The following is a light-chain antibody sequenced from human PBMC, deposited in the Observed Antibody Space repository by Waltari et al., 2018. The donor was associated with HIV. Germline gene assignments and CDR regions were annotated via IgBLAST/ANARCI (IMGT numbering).Light chain of an antibody. J-gene: IGLJ3*02. CDR3: AAWDDILSGWV. CDR2: RDN. V-gene: IGLV1-47*01. CDR1: SANIGNT. Sequence: QPVLTQPPSASGTPGQRVTISCSGSSANIGNTVYWYQQLPGTAPKVLIYRDNQRPSGVPDRFSGSRSGTSASLDVSGLRSEDEATYFCAAWDDILSGWVFGGGTKLTVL.